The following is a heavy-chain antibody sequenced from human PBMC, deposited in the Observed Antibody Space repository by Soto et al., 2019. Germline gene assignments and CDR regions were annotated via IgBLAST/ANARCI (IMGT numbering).Heavy chain of an antibody. CDR1: GGSVSSGHFY. Sequence: SETLSLTCTVSGGSVSSGHFYWSWIRQPPGKGLEWIGYIYYSGSTKYNPSLRSRVTILVDTSKNQFSLKLTSVTAADTAVYYCARSGSGSGWLGGQGTLVTVSS. CDR3: ARSGSGSGWL. J-gene: IGHJ4*02. D-gene: IGHD6-19*01. V-gene: IGHV4-61*01. CDR2: IYYSGST.